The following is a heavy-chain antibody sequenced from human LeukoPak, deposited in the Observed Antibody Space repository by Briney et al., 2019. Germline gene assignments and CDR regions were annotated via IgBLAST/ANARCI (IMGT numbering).Heavy chain of an antibody. CDR1: GYTFTRDG. J-gene: IGHJ4*02. D-gene: IGHD3-10*01. CDR3: ARVLWFGELGFDY. Sequence: ASVKVSCKTSGYTFTRDGISWVRQAPGQGLEWMGWISAYNGNTNYAQKLQGRVTMTTDTSTSTAYMELRSLRSDDTAVYYCARVLWFGELGFDYWGQGTLVTVSS. CDR2: ISAYNGNT. V-gene: IGHV1-18*01.